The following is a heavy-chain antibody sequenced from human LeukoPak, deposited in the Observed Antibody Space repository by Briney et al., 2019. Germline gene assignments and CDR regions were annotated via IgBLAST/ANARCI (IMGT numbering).Heavy chain of an antibody. CDR1: GYSISSGYY. V-gene: IGHV4-38-2*02. J-gene: IGHJ4*02. Sequence: SETLSLTCTVSGYSISSGYYWGWIRQPPGKGLEWIGSIYHSGSTYYNPSLKSRVTISVDTSKNQFSLKLSSVTAADTAMYYCARGKGNYGDPASLDYWGQGTLVTVSS. D-gene: IGHD4-17*01. CDR2: IYHSGST. CDR3: ARGKGNYGDPASLDY.